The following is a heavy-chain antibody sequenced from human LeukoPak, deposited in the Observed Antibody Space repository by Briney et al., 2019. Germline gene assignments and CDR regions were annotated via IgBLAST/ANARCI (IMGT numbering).Heavy chain of an antibody. J-gene: IGHJ4*02. Sequence: GGSLRLSCTASGFSISRYTMSWVRQAPGKGLEWVSSISGSDGDTFHADSVKGRLTISRDNSKNTVYLQMNSLRGEDTAVYYCAKDSSSYYDFWSGYPGGDYWGQGTLVTVSS. CDR3: AKDSSSYYDFWSGYPGGDY. V-gene: IGHV3-23*01. CDR2: ISGSDGDT. D-gene: IGHD3-3*01. CDR1: GFSISRYT.